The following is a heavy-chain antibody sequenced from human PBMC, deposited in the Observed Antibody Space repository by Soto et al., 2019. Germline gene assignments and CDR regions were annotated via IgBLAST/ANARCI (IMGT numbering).Heavy chain of an antibody. V-gene: IGHV4-34*01. CDR1: GGSFSCYY. CDR3: ARGRSSFNGPPYFDY. Sequence: SETLSLTCAVYGGSFSCYYWSWIRQPPGKGLEWIGEINHSGSTNYNPSLKSRVTISVDTSKNQFSLKLSSVTAADTAVYYCARGRSSFNGPPYFDYWGQGTLVTVSS. CDR2: INHSGST. D-gene: IGHD6-13*01. J-gene: IGHJ4*02.